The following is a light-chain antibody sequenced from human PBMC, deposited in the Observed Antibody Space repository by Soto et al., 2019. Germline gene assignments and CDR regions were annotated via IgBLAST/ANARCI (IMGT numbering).Light chain of an antibody. Sequence: EIVLTQSQATLSLSPGERATLSCRASQSVGSYLAWYQQKPGQAPRLLIYDASTRATGIPDRFSGSGSGTDFTLTISSLEHEDFALYYCQQLSHWRLTFGPGSNVDIK. J-gene: IGKJ3*01. V-gene: IGKV3-11*01. CDR3: QQLSHWRLT. CDR1: QSVGSY. CDR2: DAS.